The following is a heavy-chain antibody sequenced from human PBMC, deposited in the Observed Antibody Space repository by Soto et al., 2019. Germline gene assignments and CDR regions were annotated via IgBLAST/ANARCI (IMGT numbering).Heavy chain of an antibody. CDR1: GGSISSYY. J-gene: IGHJ4*02. V-gene: IGHV4-59*08. CDR3: AGTPKRGIAVAGTFDY. D-gene: IGHD6-19*01. Sequence: SETLSLTCTVSGGSISSYYWSWIRQPPGKGLEWIGYIYYSGSTNYNPSLKSRVTISVDTSKNQFSLKLSSVTAADTAVYYCAGTPKRGIAVAGTFDYWGQGTLVTVSS. CDR2: IYYSGST.